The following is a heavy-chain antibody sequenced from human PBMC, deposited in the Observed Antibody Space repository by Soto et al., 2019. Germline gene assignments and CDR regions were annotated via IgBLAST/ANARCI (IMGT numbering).Heavy chain of an antibody. Sequence: GGSLRLSCAASGFTFSSYAMSWVRQAPGKGLEWVSAISGSGGSTYYADSVKGRFTISRDNSKNTLDLQMNSLRAEDTAVYYCAKELRYYDYIWGSYRLETELDYWGQGTLVTVSS. V-gene: IGHV3-23*01. CDR3: AKELRYYDYIWGSYRLETELDY. D-gene: IGHD3-16*02. J-gene: IGHJ4*02. CDR1: GFTFSSYA. CDR2: ISGSGGST.